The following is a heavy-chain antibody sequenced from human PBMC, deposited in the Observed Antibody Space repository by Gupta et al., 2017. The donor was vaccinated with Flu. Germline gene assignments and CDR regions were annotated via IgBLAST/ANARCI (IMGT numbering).Heavy chain of an antibody. J-gene: IGHJ4*02. Sequence: PPGKGLEWIGNIYFSGTTRYDPSLNSRVTISVDTSKNQFFLRLRSVTAADTAVYYCARGSGAYTYGYSLIYDFWGQGTLVTVST. CDR2: IYFSGTT. CDR3: ARGSGAYTYGYSLIYDF. D-gene: IGHD5-18*01. V-gene: IGHV4-59*01.